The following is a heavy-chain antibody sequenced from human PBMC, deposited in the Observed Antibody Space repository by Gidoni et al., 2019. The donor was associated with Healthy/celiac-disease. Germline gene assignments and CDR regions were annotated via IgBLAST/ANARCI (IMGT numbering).Heavy chain of an antibody. CDR2: INHSGST. CDR3: ARPGTTLTSFDY. Sequence: QVQLQQWGAGLLKPSETLSLTCAVYGGSFSGYYWSWIRRPPGKGLEWIGEINHSGSTNYNPSLKSRVTISVDTSKNQFSLKLSSVTAADTAVYYCARPGTTLTSFDYWGQGTLVTVSS. V-gene: IGHV4-34*01. J-gene: IGHJ4*02. CDR1: GGSFSGYY. D-gene: IGHD4-17*01.